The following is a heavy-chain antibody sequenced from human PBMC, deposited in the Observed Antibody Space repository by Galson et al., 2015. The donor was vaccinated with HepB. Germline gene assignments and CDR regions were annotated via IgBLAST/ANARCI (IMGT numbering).Heavy chain of an antibody. D-gene: IGHD2-2*01. Sequence: SLRLSCAVSGFTFSTSSMHWVRQAPGTGLDWVTVISYDGTNKYYADSVKGRFTISRDTSKNTLYLQMNSLRAEDTAMYYCARTRPLYCNRTTCFAGVGGAFDSWGQGTMVTVSS. J-gene: IGHJ3*02. CDR3: ARTRPLYCNRTTCFAGVGGAFDS. CDR1: GFTFSTSS. V-gene: IGHV3-30-3*01. CDR2: ISYDGTNK.